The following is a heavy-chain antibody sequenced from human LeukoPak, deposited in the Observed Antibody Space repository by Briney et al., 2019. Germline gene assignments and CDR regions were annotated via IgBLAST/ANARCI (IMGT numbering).Heavy chain of an antibody. J-gene: IGHJ4*02. Sequence: PGESLKISCKASGYSFTSYWIGWVRQMPGKGLEWMGIIDPSDSETRYTPPFQGQVTISADKSLSTAYLQWNSLKASDTAMYYCARQTAMGRSGDYWGQGTLLTVSS. D-gene: IGHD5-18*01. V-gene: IGHV5-51*01. CDR2: IDPSDSET. CDR1: GYSFTSYW. CDR3: ARQTAMGRSGDY.